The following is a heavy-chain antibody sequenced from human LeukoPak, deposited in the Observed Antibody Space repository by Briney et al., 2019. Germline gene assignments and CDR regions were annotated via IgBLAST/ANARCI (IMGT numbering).Heavy chain of an antibody. CDR2: IRSKANNYAT. D-gene: IGHD6-19*01. CDR1: GFTISGSA. CDR3: TRHLIINKSSGWYYLYMDV. Sequence: PGGSLRLSCAASGFTISGSAMHWVRQASGKGLEWVGRIRSKANNYATAYAASVKGRFTISRDDSKNTAYLQMNSLKTEDTAVYYCTRHLIINKSSGWYYLYMDVWGKGTTVTVSS. V-gene: IGHV3-73*01. J-gene: IGHJ6*03.